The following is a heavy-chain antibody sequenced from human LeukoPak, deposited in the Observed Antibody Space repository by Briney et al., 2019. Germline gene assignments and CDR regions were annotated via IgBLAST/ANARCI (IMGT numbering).Heavy chain of an antibody. CDR1: VGTFSSYA. V-gene: IGHV1-69*05. Sequence: SVKVSCKASVGTFSSYAISWVRQAPGQGLEWMGGIIPIFGTANYAQKFQGRVTITTDESTSTAYMELSSLRSEDTAVYYCARASSGYDYFDYWGQGTLVTVPS. D-gene: IGHD3-22*01. CDR2: IIPIFGTA. J-gene: IGHJ4*02. CDR3: ARASSGYDYFDY.